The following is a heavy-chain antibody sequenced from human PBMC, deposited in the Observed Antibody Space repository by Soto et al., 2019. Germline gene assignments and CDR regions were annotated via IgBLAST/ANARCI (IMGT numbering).Heavy chain of an antibody. Sequence: SVKVSCKASGGTFSSYTISCVRQAPGQGLEWMGGLILIISTANYAQKYQDRVTITAGESTSTAYMELSCLRSEDTAVYYCARFVAARPHYDYGMDVWGQGTTVTVSS. CDR1: GGTFSSYT. CDR3: ARFVAARPHYDYGMDV. V-gene: IGHV1-69*13. J-gene: IGHJ6*02. D-gene: IGHD6-6*01. CDR2: LILIISTA.